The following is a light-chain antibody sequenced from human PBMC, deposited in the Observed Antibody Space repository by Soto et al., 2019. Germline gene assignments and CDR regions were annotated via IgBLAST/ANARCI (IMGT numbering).Light chain of an antibody. Sequence: EIVLTQSPATLSLSPGERATLSCRASQSVRSNLAWYQQKPGQAPRLLIYDAYNRATGIPGRLSGSGSGTDFTLTISNLVPEDFAVYYCQQRDNWPWTFGQGAKVEIK. V-gene: IGKV3-11*01. J-gene: IGKJ1*01. CDR2: DAY. CDR1: QSVRSN. CDR3: QQRDNWPWT.